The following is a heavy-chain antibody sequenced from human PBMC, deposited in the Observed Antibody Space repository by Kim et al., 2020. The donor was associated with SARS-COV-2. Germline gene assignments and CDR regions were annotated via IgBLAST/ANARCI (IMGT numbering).Heavy chain of an antibody. V-gene: IGHV3-15*01. D-gene: IGHD3-10*01. Sequence: AAPVRGGFTISREDSKNTLYLQMNSLKTEDSAVYYCTTGSPYYGSGVVDYWGQGTLVTVSS. CDR3: TTGSPYYGSGVVDY. J-gene: IGHJ4*02.